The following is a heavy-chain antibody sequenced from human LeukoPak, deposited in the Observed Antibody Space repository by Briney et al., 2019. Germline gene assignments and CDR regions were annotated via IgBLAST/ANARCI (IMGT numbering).Heavy chain of an antibody. Sequence: PGGSLRLSCAASGFTFSSYGMHWVRQAPGKGLEWVSGINWNGGSTGYADSVKGRFTISRDNAKNSLYLQMNGLRAEDTALYYCARVLGSYYAAFDTWGQGTMVTVSS. J-gene: IGHJ3*02. CDR2: INWNGGST. V-gene: IGHV3-20*04. CDR3: ARVLGSYYAAFDT. CDR1: GFTFSSYG. D-gene: IGHD1-26*01.